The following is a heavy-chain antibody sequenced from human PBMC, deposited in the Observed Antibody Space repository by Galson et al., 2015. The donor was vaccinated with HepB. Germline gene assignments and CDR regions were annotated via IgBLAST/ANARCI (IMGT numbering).Heavy chain of an antibody. Sequence: ETLSLTCAVSGGSISTRDWWNWVRQSPGKGLEWIGEIFHSGDTNYSPSLRSRVTMSVDRSKNQFSLNLNSVAAADTALYYCARGELARGFDSWGQGTLVTVSS. CDR1: GGSISTRDW. CDR3: ARGELARGFDS. CDR2: IFHSGDT. D-gene: IGHD1-26*01. V-gene: IGHV4-4*02. J-gene: IGHJ4*02.